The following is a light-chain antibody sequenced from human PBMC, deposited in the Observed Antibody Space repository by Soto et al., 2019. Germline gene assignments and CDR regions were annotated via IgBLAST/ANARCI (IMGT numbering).Light chain of an antibody. J-gene: IGKJ1*01. CDR2: DAS. V-gene: IGKV1-5*01. CDR1: QSIDTW. Sequence: DIQMTQSPSTLSAYVGDRVSITCRASQSIDTWLAWYQQKPGKAPSLLIFDASILECGVPSRFSGSGSGSEFTLTISSLQPDDFATYYCQQYNRASWTFGQGTRVEI. CDR3: QQYNRASWT.